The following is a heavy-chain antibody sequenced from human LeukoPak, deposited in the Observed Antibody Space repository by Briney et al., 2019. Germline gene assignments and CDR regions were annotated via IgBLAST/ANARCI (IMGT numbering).Heavy chain of an antibody. CDR2: INHSGST. CDR1: GGSFSGYY. Sequence: SETLSLTCAVYGGSFSGYYWSWIRQPPGKGLEWIGEINHSGSTNYNPSLKSRVTISVDTSKNQFSLKLSSVTAADTAVYYCARGVRSGYYRGHYYFDYWGQGTLVTVSS. D-gene: IGHD3-22*01. V-gene: IGHV4-34*01. J-gene: IGHJ4*02. CDR3: ARGVRSGYYRGHYYFDY.